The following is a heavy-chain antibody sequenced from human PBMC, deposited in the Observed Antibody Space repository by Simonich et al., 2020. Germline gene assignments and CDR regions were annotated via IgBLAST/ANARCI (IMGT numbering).Heavy chain of an antibody. CDR3: ARARYCSSTSCYNWFDP. CDR1: GYTFTSYA. J-gene: IGHJ5*02. D-gene: IGHD2-2*01. Sequence: QVQLVQSGAEVKKPGASVKVSCKASGYTFTSYAINLVRQATGQGHEWMGWRNPNSGNTGYAQKVHGRVTMTRNTAISTAYMELSSLRSEDTAVYYCARARYCSSTSCYNWFDPWGQGTLVTVSS. V-gene: IGHV1-8*02. CDR2: RNPNSGNT.